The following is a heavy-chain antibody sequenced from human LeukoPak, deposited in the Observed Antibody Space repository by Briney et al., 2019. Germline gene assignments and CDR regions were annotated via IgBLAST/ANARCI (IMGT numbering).Heavy chain of an antibody. V-gene: IGHV1-2*02. J-gene: IGHJ5*02. Sequence: ASVKVSCKASGYTFTGYYMHWVRQAPGQGLEWMGWINPNSGGTSYAQKFQGRVTMTRDTSISTAYMELSRLRSDDTAVYYCARGSWGLLWWNVGFDPWGQGTLVTVSS. CDR3: ARGSWGLLWWNVGFDP. D-gene: IGHD2-21*01. CDR1: GYTFTGYY. CDR2: INPNSGGT.